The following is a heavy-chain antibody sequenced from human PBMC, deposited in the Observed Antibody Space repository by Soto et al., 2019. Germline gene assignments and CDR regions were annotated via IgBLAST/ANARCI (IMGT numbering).Heavy chain of an antibody. Sequence: PSETLSLTCTVSGRSISSVNYYWSWIRQPPGKGLEWIGYIYYSRSTYYNPSLRSRVTISVDTSKNQFSLKLSSVTAADTAVYYCARYGSGECNRGSCYSPFDYWGQGTLVTVSS. V-gene: IGHV4-30-4*01. J-gene: IGHJ4*02. CDR2: IYYSRST. D-gene: IGHD2-15*01. CDR1: GRSISSVNYY. CDR3: ARYGSGECNRGSCYSPFDY.